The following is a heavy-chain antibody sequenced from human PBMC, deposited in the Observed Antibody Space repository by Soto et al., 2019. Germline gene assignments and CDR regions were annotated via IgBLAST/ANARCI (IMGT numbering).Heavy chain of an antibody. Sequence: PSETLSLTCTVSGGSISSSSYYWGWIRQPPGKGLEWIGDIYHSGSTNYSPSLKSRVTISVDTSKNQFSLKLSSVTAADTAVYYCARGRRYSFYGYWGQGTLVTVSS. D-gene: IGHD5-18*01. CDR3: ARGRRYSFYGY. CDR2: IYHSGST. V-gene: IGHV4-39*07. CDR1: GGSISSSSYY. J-gene: IGHJ4*02.